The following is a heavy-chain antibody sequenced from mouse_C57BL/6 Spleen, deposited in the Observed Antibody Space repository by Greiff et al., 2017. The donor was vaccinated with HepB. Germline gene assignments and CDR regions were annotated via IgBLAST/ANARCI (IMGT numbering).Heavy chain of an antibody. CDR3: ARSPLLRFLDY. D-gene: IGHD1-1*01. V-gene: IGHV1-64*01. CDR1: GYTFTSYW. J-gene: IGHJ2*01. Sequence: QVQLKQPGAELVKPGASVKLSCKASGYTFTSYWMHWVKQRPGQGLEWIGMIHPNSGSTNYNEKFKSKATLTVDKSSSTAYMQLSSLTSEDSAVYYCARSPLLRFLDYWGQGTTLTVSS. CDR2: IHPNSGST.